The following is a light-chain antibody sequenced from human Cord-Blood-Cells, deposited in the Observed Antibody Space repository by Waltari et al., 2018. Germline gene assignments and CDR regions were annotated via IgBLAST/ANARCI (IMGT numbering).Light chain of an antibody. CDR2: WAS. CDR3: QQYYSTPWT. J-gene: IGKJ1*01. Sequence: DIVMTQSPDSLAVSLGERATINCKSSQSVLYSSNNKNYLAWYQQKPGQPPKLLIYWASTRESGVPAQFSGGGSGTDFTLTISSLQAEDVAVYYCQQYYSTPWTFGQGTKVEIK. V-gene: IGKV4-1*01. CDR1: QSVLYSSNNKNY.